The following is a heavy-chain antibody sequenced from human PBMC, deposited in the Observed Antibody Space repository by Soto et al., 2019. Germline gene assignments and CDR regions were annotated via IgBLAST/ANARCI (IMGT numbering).Heavy chain of an antibody. D-gene: IGHD6-13*01. CDR3: ARDVGQQLVTFDY. CDR2: IWYDGSNK. CDR1: GFTFSSDG. V-gene: IGHV3-33*01. Sequence: QVQLVESGGGVVQPGRSLRLSCAASGFTFSSDGMHWVRQAPGKWLEWVAVIWYDGSNKYYADSVKGRFTISRDNSKNTQYLPMNSLRAEDTAVYYCARDVGQQLVTFDYWGQGTLVTVSS. J-gene: IGHJ4*02.